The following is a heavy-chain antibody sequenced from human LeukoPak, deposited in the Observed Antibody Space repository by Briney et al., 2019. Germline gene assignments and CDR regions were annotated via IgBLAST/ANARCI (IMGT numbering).Heavy chain of an antibody. CDR3: ARDSVVVVIMGAFDI. J-gene: IGHJ3*02. CDR2: ISGAANSR. D-gene: IGHD3-3*01. CDR1: GFTFSNYA. Sequence: PGGSLRLSCAASGFTFSNYAMNWVRQAPGKGLEWVAAISGAANSRYYADSVKGRFTVSRDSSENALYLQMNSLRAEDTAVYYCARDSVVVVIMGAFDIWGQGTMVTVSS. V-gene: IGHV3-23*01.